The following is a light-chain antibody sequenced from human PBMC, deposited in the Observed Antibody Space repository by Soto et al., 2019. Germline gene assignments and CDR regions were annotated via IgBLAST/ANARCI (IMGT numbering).Light chain of an antibody. Sequence: AIQITHSPSSLSASVGDRVTITCRASQAIRNDVSWYQQKPGKAPNLLIYAASSLHSGVPARFSGSGFGTDFTLTISSLQPEDFAAYYCLQDYDLWTFGQGTKVDIK. V-gene: IGKV1-6*01. J-gene: IGKJ1*01. CDR3: LQDYDLWT. CDR2: AAS. CDR1: QAIRND.